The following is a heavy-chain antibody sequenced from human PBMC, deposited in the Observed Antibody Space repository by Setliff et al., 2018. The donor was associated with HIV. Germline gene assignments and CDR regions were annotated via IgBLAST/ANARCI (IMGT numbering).Heavy chain of an antibody. Sequence: SETLSLTCAVYGGSFSGFYWNWIRQPPGKGLEWIGEINHSGSTNYNPSLKSRVTISVDTSKNQFSLKLNSVTAADTAIYYCARMDITGTWRWFDPWGLGTLVTVSS. V-gene: IGHV4-34*01. CDR1: GGSFSGFY. J-gene: IGHJ5*02. D-gene: IGHD1-7*01. CDR3: ARMDITGTWRWFDP. CDR2: INHSGST.